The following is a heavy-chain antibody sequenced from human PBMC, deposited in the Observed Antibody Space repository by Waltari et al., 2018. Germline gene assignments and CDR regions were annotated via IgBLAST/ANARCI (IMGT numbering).Heavy chain of an antibody. CDR3: ARDDIVVVPAAPGDAFDI. Sequence: QVQLVQSGAEVKKPGASVKVSCKASGYTFTSYGISWVRQAPGQGLEWMGWISAYNGNTNYAQKLQGRVTMTTDTSTSTAYMELRSLRSDDTAVYYCARDDIVVVPAAPGDAFDIWGQGTMVTVSS. CDR2: ISAYNGNT. CDR1: GYTFTSYG. D-gene: IGHD2-2*01. J-gene: IGHJ3*02. V-gene: IGHV1-18*01.